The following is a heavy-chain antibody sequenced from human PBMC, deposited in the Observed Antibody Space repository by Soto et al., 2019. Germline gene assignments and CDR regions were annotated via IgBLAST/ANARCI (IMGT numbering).Heavy chain of an antibody. CDR2: ISYDGSNK. CDR1: GFTFSSYG. J-gene: IGHJ3*02. Sequence: GGSLRLSCAASGFTFSSYGMHWVRQAPGKGLEWVAVISYDGSNKYYADSVKGRFTISRDNSKNTLYLQMNSLRAEDTAVYYCAKAHREYYYDSSGYLPRSYGDAFDIWGQGTMVTVSS. D-gene: IGHD3-22*01. V-gene: IGHV3-30*18. CDR3: AKAHREYYYDSSGYLPRSYGDAFDI.